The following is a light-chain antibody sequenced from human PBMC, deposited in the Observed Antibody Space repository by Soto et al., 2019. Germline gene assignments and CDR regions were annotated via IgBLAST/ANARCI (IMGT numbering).Light chain of an antibody. CDR1: SSDIGTYNL. J-gene: IGLJ1*01. CDR3: SSYAGSSNV. CDR2: EGI. V-gene: IGLV2-14*02. Sequence: QSVLTQPASVSGSPGQSITISCTGTSSDIGTYNLVSWYQHYPGKAPKLMIYEGIKRPSGVSNRFSGSKSGNTASLTVSGLQAEDEADYYCSSYAGSSNVFGTGTKLTVL.